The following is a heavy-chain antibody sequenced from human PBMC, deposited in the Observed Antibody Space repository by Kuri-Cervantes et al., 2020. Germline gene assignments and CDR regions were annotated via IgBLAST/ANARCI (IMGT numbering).Heavy chain of an antibody. Sequence: GGSLRLSCAASGFTFSSYGMHWVRQAPGKGLEWVALIWYDGSNKNYADSVKGRFTISRDNSKNTLYLQMNSLRAEDTAVYYCAREGSYSSSVSQNDYWGQGTLVTVSS. D-gene: IGHD6-6*01. CDR1: GFTFSSYG. CDR3: AREGSYSSSVSQNDY. J-gene: IGHJ4*02. V-gene: IGHV3-33*01. CDR2: IWYDGSNK.